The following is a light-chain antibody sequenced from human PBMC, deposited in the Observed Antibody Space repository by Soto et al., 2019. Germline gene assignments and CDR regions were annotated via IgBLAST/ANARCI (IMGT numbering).Light chain of an antibody. CDR1: SSDVGDYNY. CDR3: SSYASSSTLDV. V-gene: IGLV2-14*03. J-gene: IGLJ1*01. Sequence: QSSLTQPAAVSGSPGQSITISCTGTSSDVGDYNYVSWFQQHPGKATKLMIYDVSNRPSGVSNRFSGSKSGNTASLTISGLQAEDEADYYCSSYASSSTLDVFGTGTKVTVL. CDR2: DVS.